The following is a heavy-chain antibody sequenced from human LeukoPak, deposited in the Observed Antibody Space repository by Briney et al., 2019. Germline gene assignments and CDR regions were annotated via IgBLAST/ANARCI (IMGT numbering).Heavy chain of an antibody. CDR1: RGTFSSYA. J-gene: IGHJ3*02. Sequence: SVKVSCKASRGTFSSYAISWVRQAPGQGLEWMGRVIPIFGTANYAQKFQGRVTITTDESTSTAYMELSSLRSEDTAVYYCASPGRMFAPYAFDIWGQGTMVTVSS. D-gene: IGHD3-10*02. V-gene: IGHV1-69*05. CDR3: ASPGRMFAPYAFDI. CDR2: VIPIFGTA.